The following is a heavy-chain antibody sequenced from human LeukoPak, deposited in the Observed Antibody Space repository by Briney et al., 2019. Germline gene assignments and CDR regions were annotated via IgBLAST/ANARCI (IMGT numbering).Heavy chain of an antibody. Sequence: ASVKLSCTASGGTFSTYPISWVRQAPGHGLQWMGGIIPVFGTANYAQKFQGRVTITADESTRTAYMELTSLRAADTAVYYCARLAPYPGIWASDYWGQGTLVTVSS. V-gene: IGHV1-69*13. CDR3: ARLAPYPGIWASDY. J-gene: IGHJ4*02. CDR1: GGTFSTYP. D-gene: IGHD2-15*01. CDR2: IIPVFGTA.